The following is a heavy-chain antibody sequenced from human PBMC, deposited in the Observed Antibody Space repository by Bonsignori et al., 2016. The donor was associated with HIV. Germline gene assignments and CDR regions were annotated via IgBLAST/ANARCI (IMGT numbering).Heavy chain of an antibody. D-gene: IGHD1-26*01. J-gene: IGHJ4*02. CDR3: ATTELYSESYFGYYFDY. CDR2: IYPRDSDT. V-gene: IGHV5-51*01. Sequence: VRQMPGKGLEWMGIIYPRDSDTRYSPSFQGQVTISADKSISTAYLQWSSLKASDTAIYYCATTELYSESYFGYYFDYWGQGTLVTVSS.